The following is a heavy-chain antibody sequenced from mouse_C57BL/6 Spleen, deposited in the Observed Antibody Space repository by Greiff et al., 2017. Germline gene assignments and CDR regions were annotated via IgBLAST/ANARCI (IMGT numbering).Heavy chain of an antibody. CDR3: ARTYYSEGMDY. CDR2: IRSDGST. J-gene: IGHJ4*01. D-gene: IGHD2-12*01. V-gene: IGHV2-6*03. Sequence: VQLQESGPGLVAPSQSLSITCTVSGFSLTSYGVHWVRQPPGKGLEWLVLIRSDGSTTYNSAPKSRLSISKDNSKSQIILKMNSLQTDDTAMYCYARTYYSEGMDYWGQGTSVTVSS. CDR1: GFSLTSYG.